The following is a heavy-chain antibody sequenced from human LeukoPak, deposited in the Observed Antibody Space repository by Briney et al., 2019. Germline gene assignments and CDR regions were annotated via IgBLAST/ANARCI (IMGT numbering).Heavy chain of an antibody. D-gene: IGHD1-26*01. CDR2: IKSESDGGTT. CDR3: TTSGWFDH. V-gene: IGHV3-15*01. CDR1: RFAFSQAW. Sequence: GGSLRLSCVASRFAFSQAWMSWVRKAPGKGLQWVGRIKSESDGGTTDYAAPVKGRFTISRDDSKNTLFLQMNSLQTEDTAVYYCTTSGWFDHWGQGTLVTVSS. J-gene: IGHJ5*02.